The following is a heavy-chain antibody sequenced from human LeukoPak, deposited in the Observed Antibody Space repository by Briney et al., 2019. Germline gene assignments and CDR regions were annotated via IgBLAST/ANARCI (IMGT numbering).Heavy chain of an antibody. Sequence: GGSLRLSCAASGFTFSSYGMHWVRQAPGKGLEWVAAISYDGSKKYYADSVKGRFIISRDNSKNTLCLQMNSLRAKDTAVYYCAKSYYYDSSGYYCRYWGQGTLVTVSS. D-gene: IGHD3-22*01. V-gene: IGHV3-30*18. J-gene: IGHJ4*02. CDR2: ISYDGSKK. CDR1: GFTFSSYG. CDR3: AKSYYYDSSGYYCRY.